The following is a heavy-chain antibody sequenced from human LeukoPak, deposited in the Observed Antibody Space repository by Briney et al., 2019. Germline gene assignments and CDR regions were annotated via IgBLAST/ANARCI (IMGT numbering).Heavy chain of an antibody. Sequence: GGTLRLSCAASGFTFSSYGMSWVRQAPGKGLEWVSAISGSGGSTYYADSVKGRFTISRDNSKNTLYLQMNSLRAEDTAVYYCAKDRIAARPGYYFDYWGQGTLVTVSS. CDR2: ISGSGGST. V-gene: IGHV3-23*01. CDR3: AKDRIAARPGYYFDY. J-gene: IGHJ4*02. D-gene: IGHD6-6*01. CDR1: GFTFSSYG.